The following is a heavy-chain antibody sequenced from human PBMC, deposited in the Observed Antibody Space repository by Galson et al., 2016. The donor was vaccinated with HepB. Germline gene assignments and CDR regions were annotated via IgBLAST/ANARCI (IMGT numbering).Heavy chain of an antibody. J-gene: IGHJ5*02. CDR2: IWSDGSNK. D-gene: IGHD6-6*01. CDR3: ATGSKATRRGFNP. V-gene: IGHV3-33*01. CDR1: GFTFSSYG. Sequence: SLRLSCAASGFTFSSYGMHWVRQAPGKGLEWVAVIWSDGSNKNYGDSAKGRFTISRDNSKNALYLQMNSLRAEDTALYYCATGSKATRRGFNPWGQGTLVTVSS.